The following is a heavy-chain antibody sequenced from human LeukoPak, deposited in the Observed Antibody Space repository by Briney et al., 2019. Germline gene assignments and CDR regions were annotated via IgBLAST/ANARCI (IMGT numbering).Heavy chain of an antibody. J-gene: IGHJ5*02. CDR1: GGSISSYY. CDR2: IYYSGST. D-gene: IGHD4-17*01. CDR3: ATEVAMTTVTNNWFDP. Sequence: PSETLSLTCTVSGGSISSYYWSWIRQPPGKGLEWIGYIYYSGSTNYNPSLKSRVTISVDTSKNQFSLKLSSVTAADTAVYYCATEVAMTTVTNNWFDPWGQGTLVTVSS. V-gene: IGHV4-59*01.